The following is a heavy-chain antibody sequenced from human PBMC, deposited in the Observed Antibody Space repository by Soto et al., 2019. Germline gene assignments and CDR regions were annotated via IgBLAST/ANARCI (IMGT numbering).Heavy chain of an antibody. J-gene: IGHJ6*02. CDR3: ARGGSSSDNGMDV. CDR2: ISSRSYTI. D-gene: IGHD6-6*01. V-gene: IGHV3-48*02. CDR1: GFTFSTYS. Sequence: VQLVESGGGLVQPGGSLRLSCAASGFTFSTYSMNWVRQAPGKGLEWVSYISSRSYTIYYVDSVKGRFTISRDNAKNSLYLQMNSLRDEDTAVYYCARGGSSSDNGMDVWGQGTKVTVSS.